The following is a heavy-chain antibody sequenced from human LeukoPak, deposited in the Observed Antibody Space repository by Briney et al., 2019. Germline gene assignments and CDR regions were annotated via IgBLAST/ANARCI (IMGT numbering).Heavy chain of an antibody. CDR1: GGSISSSSYY. J-gene: IGHJ4*02. CDR2: IYYSGST. V-gene: IGHV4-39*01. CDR3: ARQPAVITFGGVIVPYYFDY. D-gene: IGHD3-16*02. Sequence: PSETLSLTCTVSGGSISSSSYYWGWIRQPPGKGLEWIGSIYYSGSTYYNPSLKSRVTISVDTSKTQFSLKLSSVTAADTAVYYCARQPAVITFGGVIVPYYFDYWGQGTLVTVSS.